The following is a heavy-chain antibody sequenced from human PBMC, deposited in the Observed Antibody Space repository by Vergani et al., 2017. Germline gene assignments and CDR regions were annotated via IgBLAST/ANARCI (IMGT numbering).Heavy chain of an antibody. Sequence: QVQLQQWGAGLLKPSETLSLTCAVYGGSFSGYYWSWIRQPPGKGLEWIGEINHSGSTNYNPSLKSRVTISVDTSKNQFSLKLSSVTAADTAVYYCARTPLYSGYEYWGQGTLVTVSS. CDR3: ARTPLYSGYEY. J-gene: IGHJ4*02. V-gene: IGHV4-34*01. CDR1: GGSFSGYY. CDR2: INHSGST. D-gene: IGHD5-12*01.